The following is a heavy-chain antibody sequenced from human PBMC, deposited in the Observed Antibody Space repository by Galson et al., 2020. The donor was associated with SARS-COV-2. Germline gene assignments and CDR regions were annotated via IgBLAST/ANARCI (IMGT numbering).Heavy chain of an antibody. CDR3: ARAGIGYSSDTFDY. J-gene: IGHJ4*02. Sequence: GGSLRLYCAASGSTVSSNYMSWVRQAPGEGLEWVSVIYSGGSTYYADSVKGRFTISRDNSKNTLYLQMNSLRAEDTAVYYCARAGIGYSSDTFDYWCQGTLVTVSS. V-gene: IGHV3-53*01. CDR2: IYSGGST. CDR1: GSTVSSNY. D-gene: IGHD6-25*01.